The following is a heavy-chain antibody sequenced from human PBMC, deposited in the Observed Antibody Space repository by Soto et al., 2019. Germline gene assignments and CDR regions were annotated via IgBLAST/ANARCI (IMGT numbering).Heavy chain of an antibody. CDR3: AKARPGGTKNWNLGN. D-gene: IGHD1-7*01. CDR2: ISYSGSNQ. V-gene: IGHV3-30*18. CDR1: GFTFSTCG. J-gene: IGHJ4*02. Sequence: QVQLLESGGGVVQPGRYLRLSCVVSGFTFSTCGMHWVRQAPGKGLAWVASISYSGSNQYYAKSVQGRFTISRDNSKDTLYLAVNRLRAEDTAVYYGAKARPGGTKNWNLGNCGQGTLVTVSS.